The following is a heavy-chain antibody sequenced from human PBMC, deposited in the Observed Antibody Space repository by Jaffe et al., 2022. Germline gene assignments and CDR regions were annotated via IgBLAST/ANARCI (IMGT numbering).Heavy chain of an antibody. D-gene: IGHD3-3*01. J-gene: IGHJ6*03. CDR1: GFTFSSYG. V-gene: IGHV3-30*02. Sequence: QVQLVESGGGVVQPGGSLRLSCAASGFTFSSYGMHWVRQAPGKGLEWVAFIRYDGSNKYYADSVKGRFTISRDNSKNTLYLQMNSLRAEDTAVYYCAKGMRLTIFGVVIIPRGYMDVWGKGTTVTVSS. CDR3: AKGMRLTIFGVVIIPRGYMDV. CDR2: IRYDGSNK.